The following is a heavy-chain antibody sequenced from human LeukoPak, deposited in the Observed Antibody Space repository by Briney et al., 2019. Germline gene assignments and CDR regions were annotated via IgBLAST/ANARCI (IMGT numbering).Heavy chain of an antibody. CDR1: GFTFSTYC. Sequence: GGSLRLSCAASGFTFSTYCMNWVRQAPGKGLEWVAVISYDGSNKYYADSVKGRFTISRDNSKNTLYLQMNSLRAEDTAVYYCAREAVGEYYYDSSGFDYWGQGTLVTVSS. J-gene: IGHJ4*02. CDR2: ISYDGSNK. V-gene: IGHV3-30*03. CDR3: AREAVGEYYYDSSGFDY. D-gene: IGHD3-22*01.